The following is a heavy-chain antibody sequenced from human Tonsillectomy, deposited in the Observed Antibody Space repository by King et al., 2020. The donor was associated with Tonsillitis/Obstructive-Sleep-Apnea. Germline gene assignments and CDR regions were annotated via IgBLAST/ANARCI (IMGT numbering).Heavy chain of an antibody. J-gene: IGHJ6*03. CDR3: ARVFSFTIVGVVTHYYMDV. Sequence: VQLQQWGAGLLKPSETLSLTCSVYGGSFSGYYWSWIRQPPGKGLEWIGEINHSGITNSNPSLKSRVTISVDTSKNQFSLKLSSVTAADTAVYYCARVFSFTIVGVVTHYYMDVWGKGTTVTVSS. CDR1: GGSFSGYY. CDR2: INHSGIT. V-gene: IGHV4-34*01. D-gene: IGHD3-3*01.